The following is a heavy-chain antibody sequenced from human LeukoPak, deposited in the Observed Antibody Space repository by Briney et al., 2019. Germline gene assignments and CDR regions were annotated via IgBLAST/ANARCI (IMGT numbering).Heavy chain of an antibody. CDR1: GFTFSNYA. CDR2: ISGTGSST. Sequence: GGSLRLSCAASGFTFSNYAMSWVRQAPGKGLEWVSAISGTGSSTYYADSVKGRLTISRDNSKNTLYLQMNSLRAEDTAVYYCARTVAGTWYFQHWGQGTLVTVSS. CDR3: ARTVAGTWYFQH. J-gene: IGHJ1*01. D-gene: IGHD6-19*01. V-gene: IGHV3-23*01.